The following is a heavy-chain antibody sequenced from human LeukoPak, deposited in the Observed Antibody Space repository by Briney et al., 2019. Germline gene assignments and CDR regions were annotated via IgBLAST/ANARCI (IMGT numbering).Heavy chain of an antibody. Sequence: GGSLRLSCAASGFTFSSYSMNWVRQAPGKGLEWVSFISSSSSTIYYADSVKGRFTISRDNADNSLFLQMNSLRAEDTAVYYCARALGDQPDYYYGMDVWGQGTTVTVSS. CDR2: ISSSSSTI. CDR3: ARALGDQPDYYYGMDV. J-gene: IGHJ6*02. CDR1: GFTFSSYS. V-gene: IGHV3-48*04. D-gene: IGHD2-2*01.